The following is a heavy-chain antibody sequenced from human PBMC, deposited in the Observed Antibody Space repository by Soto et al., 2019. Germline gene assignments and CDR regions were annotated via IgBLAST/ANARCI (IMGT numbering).Heavy chain of an antibody. CDR3: AKDIMGYCSSTSCYPNYFDL. CDR2: ISWNSGSI. CDR1: GFTFDDYA. J-gene: IGHJ2*01. Sequence: EVQLVESGGGLVQPGRSLRLSCAASGFTFDDYAMHWVRQAPGKGLEWVSGISWNSGSIGYADSVKGRFTISIDNAKNSLYLQINSLRAEDTALYYCAKDIMGYCSSTSCYPNYFDLLGRGTLVTVSS. D-gene: IGHD2-2*01. V-gene: IGHV3-9*01.